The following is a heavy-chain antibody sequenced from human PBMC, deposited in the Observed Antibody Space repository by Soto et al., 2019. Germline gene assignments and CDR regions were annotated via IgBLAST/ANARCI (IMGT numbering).Heavy chain of an antibody. J-gene: IGHJ6*02. Sequence: EVQLVESGGGLVQPGGSLRLSCAASGFTFRSYWVNWVRQAPGKGLEWVANIEQDGSEKYYVDSVKGRFTIYRDNAKNSMYLQMNSLRAEDTAVYYCARGSTYEFWRGYMYYGLDVWGQVTTVTVSS. CDR1: GFTFRSYW. V-gene: IGHV3-7*03. D-gene: IGHD3-3*01. CDR2: IEQDGSEK. CDR3: ARGSTYEFWRGYMYYGLDV.